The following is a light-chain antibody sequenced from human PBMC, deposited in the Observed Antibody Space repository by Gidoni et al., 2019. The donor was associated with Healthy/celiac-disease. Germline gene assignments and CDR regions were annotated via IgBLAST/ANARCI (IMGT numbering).Light chain of an antibody. Sequence: DIQFTQSPSSLSASVGDRVTITCRASQSISSYLNWYQQKPGKAPKLLIYAASSLQSGVPSRFSGSGSGTDFTLTISSLQPEDFATYYCQKSYSTPLYTFGQGTKLEIK. J-gene: IGKJ2*01. V-gene: IGKV1-39*01. CDR2: AAS. CDR1: QSISSY. CDR3: QKSYSTPLYT.